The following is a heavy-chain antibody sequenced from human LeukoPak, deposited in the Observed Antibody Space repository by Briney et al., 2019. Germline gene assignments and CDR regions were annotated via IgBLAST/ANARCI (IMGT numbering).Heavy chain of an antibody. V-gene: IGHV1-69*04. CDR2: IIPILGIA. Sequence: GASVKVPCKASGGTFSSYAISWVRQAPGQGLEWMGRIIPILGIANYAQKFQGRVTITADKSTSTAYMELSSLRAEDTAVYYCARDGDGSFDYWGQGALVTVSS. J-gene: IGHJ4*02. CDR3: ARDGDGSFDY. CDR1: GGTFSSYA.